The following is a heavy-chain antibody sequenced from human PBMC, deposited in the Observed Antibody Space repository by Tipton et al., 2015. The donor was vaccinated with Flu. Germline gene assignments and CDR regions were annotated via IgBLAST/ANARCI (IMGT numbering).Heavy chain of an antibody. V-gene: IGHV3-23*01. Sequence: SLRLSCAASGFTFSNYAMSWVRQAPGKGLEWVSVISGSGGSTYYADSVKGRFTISRDNSKNTLYLHMNNLRAEDTAVYYCAKKVATITTVAGGMDVWGQGTTVTVSS. CDR1: GFTFSNYA. J-gene: IGHJ6*02. D-gene: IGHD5-12*01. CDR2: ISGSGGST. CDR3: AKKVATITTVAGGMDV.